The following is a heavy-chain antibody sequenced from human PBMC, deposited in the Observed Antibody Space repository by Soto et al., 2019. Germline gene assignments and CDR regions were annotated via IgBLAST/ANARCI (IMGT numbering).Heavy chain of an antibody. V-gene: IGHV3-49*04. CDR3: TRTGDFDWLFNWFDP. J-gene: IGHJ5*02. Sequence: GGSLRLSCTASGFTFGDYAMSWVRQAPGKGLEWVGFIRSKAYGGTTEYAASVKGRFTISRDDSKSIAYLQMNSLKTEDTAVYYCTRTGDFDWLFNWFDPWGQGTLVTVSS. CDR2: IRSKAYGGTT. D-gene: IGHD3-9*01. CDR1: GFTFGDYA.